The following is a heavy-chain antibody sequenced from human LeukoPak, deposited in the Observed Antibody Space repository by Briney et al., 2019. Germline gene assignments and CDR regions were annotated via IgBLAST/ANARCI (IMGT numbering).Heavy chain of an antibody. J-gene: IGHJ3*02. D-gene: IGHD4-17*01. Sequence: GGSLRLSCAVSGLTVSTNYMNWVRQAPGKGLEWVSVVYSGGITNYADSVKGRFTISRDNAKNSLYLQMNSLRAEDTAVYYCARGYGDYGADAFDIWGQGTMVTVSS. CDR1: GLTVSTNY. CDR2: VYSGGIT. CDR3: ARGYGDYGADAFDI. V-gene: IGHV3-53*01.